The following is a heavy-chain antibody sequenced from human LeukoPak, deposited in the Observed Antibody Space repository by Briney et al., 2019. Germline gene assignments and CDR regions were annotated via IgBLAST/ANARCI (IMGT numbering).Heavy chain of an antibody. CDR3: ARDSYGSGSYPRGTTKFDP. Sequence: GGSLRLSCAASGFTFSSYEMNWVRQAPGKGLEWVSYISSSGSTIYYADSVKGRFTISRDNAKNSLYLQMNSLRAEDTAVYYCARDSYGSGSYPRGTTKFDPWGQGTLVTVSS. D-gene: IGHD3-10*01. CDR1: GFTFSSYE. V-gene: IGHV3-48*03. J-gene: IGHJ5*02. CDR2: ISSSGSTI.